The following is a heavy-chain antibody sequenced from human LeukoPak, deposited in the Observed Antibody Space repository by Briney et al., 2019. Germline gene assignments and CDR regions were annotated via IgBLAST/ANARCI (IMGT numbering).Heavy chain of an antibody. V-gene: IGHV7-4-1*02. D-gene: IGHD6-19*01. CDR2: INTNTGNP. J-gene: IGHJ4*02. CDR1: GYNITKYA. CDR3: ARGLADSSAYLVPFDF. Sequence: GASVKVSCKASGYNITKYALNWVRQAPGQGPEWMGWINTNTGNPTYAQGFTGRFVFSLDTSVSTAYLQISSLKAQDTAVYYCARGLADSSAYLVPFDFWGQGTLVTVSS.